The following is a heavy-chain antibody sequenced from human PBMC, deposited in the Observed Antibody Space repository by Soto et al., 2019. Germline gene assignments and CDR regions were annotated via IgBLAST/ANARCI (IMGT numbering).Heavy chain of an antibody. D-gene: IGHD5-12*01. Sequence: QVTLKESGPVLVKPTETLTLTCTVSGFSLSNARMGVSWIRQPSGKALEWLAHIFSNDEKLYSTSLKSRLTISKDTSKSQVVLTMTNMDPVDTATYYCARMGDGYNYYFDYWGQGTLVTVSS. CDR3: ARMGDGYNYYFDY. CDR1: GFSLSNARMG. V-gene: IGHV2-26*01. J-gene: IGHJ4*02. CDR2: IFSNDEK.